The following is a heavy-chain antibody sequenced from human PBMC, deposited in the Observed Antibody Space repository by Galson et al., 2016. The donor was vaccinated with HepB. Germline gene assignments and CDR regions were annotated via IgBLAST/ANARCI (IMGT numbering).Heavy chain of an antibody. CDR2: ISSSSSYI. CDR3: AGSYSNYYYYMDV. D-gene: IGHD3-10*01. CDR1: GFIFSSYG. V-gene: IGHV3-21*01. Sequence: SLRLSCAASGFIFSSYGMHWVRQAPGKGLEWVSSISSSSSYIYYADSVKGRFTISRDNAQNSLYLQMNSLRAEDTAVYYCAGSYSNYYYYMDVWGKGTTVTVSS. J-gene: IGHJ6*03.